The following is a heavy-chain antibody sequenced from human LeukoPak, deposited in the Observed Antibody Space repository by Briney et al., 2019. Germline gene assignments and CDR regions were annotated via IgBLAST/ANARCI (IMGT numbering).Heavy chain of an antibody. CDR1: GGSISSGSYY. CDR2: IYTSGST. Sequence: SETLSLTCTVSGGSISSGSYYWSWIRQPAGKGLEWIGRIYTSGSTNHNPSLKSRVTISVDTSKNQFSLKLSSVTAADTAVYYCARVYYSSSYDYWYFDLWGRGTLVTVSS. CDR3: ARVYYSSSYDYWYFDL. D-gene: IGHD6-13*01. J-gene: IGHJ2*01. V-gene: IGHV4-61*02.